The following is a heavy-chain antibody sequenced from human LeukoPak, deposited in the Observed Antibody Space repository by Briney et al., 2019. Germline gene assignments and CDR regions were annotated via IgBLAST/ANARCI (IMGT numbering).Heavy chain of an antibody. CDR3: AKDWGHCGSTTCYSVY. Sequence: GGSLRLSCAASGFTFSSYAMSWVRQAPGKGLEWVSAISGSGDSTYYADSVKGRFTISRDNSKNTLYLQMHSLKAEDTALYYCAKDWGHCGSTTCYSVYWGQGTLVTVSS. CDR2: ISGSGDST. J-gene: IGHJ4*02. D-gene: IGHD2-2*01. V-gene: IGHV3-23*01. CDR1: GFTFSSYA.